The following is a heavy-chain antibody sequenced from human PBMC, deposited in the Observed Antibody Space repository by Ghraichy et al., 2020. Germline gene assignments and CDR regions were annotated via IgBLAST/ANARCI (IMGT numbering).Heavy chain of an antibody. Sequence: SETLSLTCTVSGGSISSYYWSWIRQPPGKGLEWIGYIYYSGSTNYNPSLKSRVTISVDTSKSQFSLKLSSVTAADTAVYYCARGLGGFSYLGFWYYGMDVWGQGTTVTVSS. CDR3: ARGLGGFSYLGFWYYGMDV. CDR1: GGSISSYY. D-gene: IGHD5-18*01. V-gene: IGHV4-59*01. J-gene: IGHJ6*02. CDR2: IYYSGST.